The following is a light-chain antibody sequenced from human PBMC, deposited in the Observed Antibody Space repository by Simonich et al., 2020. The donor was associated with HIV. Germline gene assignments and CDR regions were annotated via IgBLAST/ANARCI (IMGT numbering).Light chain of an antibody. CDR1: QSVSYSSNNKNY. V-gene: IGKV4-1*01. CDR2: WAS. Sequence: DIVMTQSPDSLAVSLGERATINCKSSQSVSYSSNNKNYLAWYQQKPGQPPKLLIYWASTRESGVPDRFSGSGSGTDFTLTISSLQAEDVAVYYCQQYYSAPVTFGPGTKVDMK. J-gene: IGKJ3*01. CDR3: QQYYSAPVT.